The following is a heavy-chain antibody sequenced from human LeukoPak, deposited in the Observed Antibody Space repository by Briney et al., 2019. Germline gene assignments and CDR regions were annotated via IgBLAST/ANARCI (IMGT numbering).Heavy chain of an antibody. J-gene: IGHJ4*02. CDR2: IYSGGAT. D-gene: IGHD6-19*01. CDR1: EFSVSSNY. V-gene: IGHV3-53*01. Sequence: PGGSLRLSCAVSEFSVSSNYMNWVRQAPGKGLEWVSVIYSGGATYYADSVRGRFTISRGNSKNMVSLQMTSLGAEDTAVYYCARGRVSGPDDYWGQGTLVTVSS. CDR3: ARGRVSGPDDY.